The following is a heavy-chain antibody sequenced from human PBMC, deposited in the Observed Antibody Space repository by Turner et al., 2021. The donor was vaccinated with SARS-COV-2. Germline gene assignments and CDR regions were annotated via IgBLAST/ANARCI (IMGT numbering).Heavy chain of an antibody. D-gene: IGHD4-17*01. CDR3: ARSTVTTPPDY. CDR2: IWYDGSDK. J-gene: IGHJ4*02. Sequence: VQLVESGGGLVQPGGSLRLSCAASGFTFSIYWMHWVRQAPGKGLVWVAVIWYDGSDKYYADSVKGRFTISRDNSKNTLYLQMNNLRAEDTAVYYCARSTVTTPPDYWGQGTLVTVSS. CDR1: GFTFSIYW. V-gene: IGHV3-33*08.